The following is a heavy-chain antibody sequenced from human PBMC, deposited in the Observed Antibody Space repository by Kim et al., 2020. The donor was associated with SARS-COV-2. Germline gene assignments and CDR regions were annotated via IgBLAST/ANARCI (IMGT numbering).Heavy chain of an antibody. J-gene: IGHJ4*02. D-gene: IGHD5-12*01. CDR3: ARERYSGYGVDY. Sequence: YYADSVKGRFTISRDNSKNTLYLQMDSLRAEDTAIYYCARERYSGYGVDYWGQGTLVTVSS. V-gene: IGHV3-53*01.